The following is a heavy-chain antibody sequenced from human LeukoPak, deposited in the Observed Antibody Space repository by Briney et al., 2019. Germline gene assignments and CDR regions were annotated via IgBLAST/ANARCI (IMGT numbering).Heavy chain of an antibody. D-gene: IGHD6-19*01. J-gene: IGHJ3*02. V-gene: IGHV1-46*01. CDR1: GYTFTSYY. Sequence: ASVKVSCKASGYTFTSYYMHWVRQAPGQGLEWWGIINPSGGSTTYAQKFQGRVTMTRDTSTTTVYMELSSLRSEDTAVYYCARVRFSSGWYIAFDIWGQGTMVTVSS. CDR3: ARVRFSSGWYIAFDI. CDR2: INPSGGST.